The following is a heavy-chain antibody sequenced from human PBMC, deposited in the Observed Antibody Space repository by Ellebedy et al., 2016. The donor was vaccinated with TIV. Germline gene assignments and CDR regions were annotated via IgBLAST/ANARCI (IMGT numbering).Heavy chain of an antibody. CDR2: IDWDDDK. D-gene: IGHD1-14*01. CDR3: ARSQPGNYYYYGMDV. J-gene: IGHJ6*02. Sequence: SGPTLVXPTHTLTLPCTFSGFSLSTSGMCVSWIRPPPGKALEWLALIDWDDDKYYSTSLKTRLTISKDTSKNQVALTMTNMDPVDTATYYCARSQPGNYYYYGMDVWGQGTTVTVS. CDR1: GFSLSTSGMC. V-gene: IGHV2-70*01.